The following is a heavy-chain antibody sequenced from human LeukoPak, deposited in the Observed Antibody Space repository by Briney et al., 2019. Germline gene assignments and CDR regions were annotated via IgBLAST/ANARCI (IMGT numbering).Heavy chain of an antibody. Sequence: ASMKVSCKASGYTFTSYYMHWVRQAPGQGLEWMGIINPSGGSTSYAQKFQGRVTMTRDTSTSTVYMELSSLRSEDTAVYYCARDRISENSSGYYYGHFDYWGQGTLVTVSS. CDR2: INPSGGST. V-gene: IGHV1-46*01. J-gene: IGHJ4*02. D-gene: IGHD3-22*01. CDR3: ARDRISENSSGYYYGHFDY. CDR1: GYTFTSYY.